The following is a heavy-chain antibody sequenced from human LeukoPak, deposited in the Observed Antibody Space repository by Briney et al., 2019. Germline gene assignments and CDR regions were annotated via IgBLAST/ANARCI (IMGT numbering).Heavy chain of an antibody. CDR3: ARLRRAGWLEYYFDY. Sequence: PSETLSLTCTVSGGSISSYYWSWIRQPPGQGLEWIGYMYYSWSTNYNPSPKSRVTISVDTSKNQFSLKLSSVTAADTAVYYCARLRRAGWLEYYFDYWGQGTLVTVSS. V-gene: IGHV4-59*01. J-gene: IGHJ4*02. CDR2: MYYSWST. CDR1: GGSISSYY. D-gene: IGHD6-19*01.